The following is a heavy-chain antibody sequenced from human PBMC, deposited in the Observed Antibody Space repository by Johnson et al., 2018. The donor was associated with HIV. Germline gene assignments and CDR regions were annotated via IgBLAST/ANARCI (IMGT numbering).Heavy chain of an antibody. CDR3: ARDSDGVPGYTGPEDAFDI. Sequence: QVQLVESGGGVVQPGRSLRLSCAASGFTFSSYGMHWVRQAPGKGLEWVAVISYDGSNKYYADSVKGRFTISRDISKNTLYLQMSSLRTEDTAVYFCARDSDGVPGYTGPEDAFDIWGQGTLVTVSS. V-gene: IGHV3-30*03. CDR2: ISYDGSNK. D-gene: IGHD3-16*02. CDR1: GFTFSSYG. J-gene: IGHJ3*02.